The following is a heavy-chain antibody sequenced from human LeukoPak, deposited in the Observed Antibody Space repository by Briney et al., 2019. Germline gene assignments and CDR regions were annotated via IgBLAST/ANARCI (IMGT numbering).Heavy chain of an antibody. CDR3: AREVGRSIAVERDLDY. V-gene: IGHV1-18*01. Sequence: ASVKVSCKASGYTFTSYGISWVRQAPGQRLEWIGWISAYNGNTNYAQKLQGRVTMTTDTSTRTAYMELRSLRSDDTAVYYCAREVGRSIAVERDLDYWGQGTLVTVSS. D-gene: IGHD6-19*01. CDR1: GYTFTSYG. CDR2: ISAYNGNT. J-gene: IGHJ4*02.